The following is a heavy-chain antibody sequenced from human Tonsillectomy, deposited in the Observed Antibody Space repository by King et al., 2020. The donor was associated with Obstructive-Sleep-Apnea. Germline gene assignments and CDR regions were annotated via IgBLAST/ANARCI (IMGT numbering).Heavy chain of an antibody. V-gene: IGHV3-30*04. D-gene: IGHD3-22*01. CDR1: GFTFSSYS. J-gene: IGHJ5*02. Sequence: QLVQSGGCVVQPGRALRLSCAASGFTFSSYSLPWVRQAPGKGLEWVAVISYDGSNKYYADSVEGRFTIFRDNSKKTLFLQMNSLRAEDKAGDYCARGWLKYYYGSSGYSYIRFDPWGQGTLVTVSS. CDR3: ARGWLKYYYGSSGYSYIRFDP. CDR2: ISYDGSNK.